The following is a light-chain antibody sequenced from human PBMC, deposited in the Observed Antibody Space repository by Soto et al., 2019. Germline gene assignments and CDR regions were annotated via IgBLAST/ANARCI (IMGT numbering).Light chain of an antibody. CDR1: QTINCW. CDR2: DAS. J-gene: IGKJ1*01. CDR3: QQYNSYSWT. V-gene: IGKV1-5*01. Sequence: DLQMTQSPSTLSASVGDRVTITCRASQTINCWLAWYQQKPGKAPNLLISDASSLESGVPSRFSGSGSGTEFTLTISSLQPDDFATYYCQQYNSYSWTFGQGTKVEIQ.